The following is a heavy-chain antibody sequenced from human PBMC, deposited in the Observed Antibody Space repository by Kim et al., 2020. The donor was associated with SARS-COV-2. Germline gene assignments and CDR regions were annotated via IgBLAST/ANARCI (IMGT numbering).Heavy chain of an antibody. V-gene: IGHV4-34*01. Sequence: SETLSLTCAVYGGSFSGYYWSWIRQPPGKGLEWIGEINHSGSTNYNPSLKSRVTISVDTSKNQFSLKLSSVTAADTAVYYCARDFALNYYGSGSYYRSPFDYWGQGTRVTVSS. CDR1: GGSFSGYY. D-gene: IGHD3-10*01. CDR3: ARDFALNYYGSGSYYRSPFDY. J-gene: IGHJ4*02. CDR2: INHSGST.